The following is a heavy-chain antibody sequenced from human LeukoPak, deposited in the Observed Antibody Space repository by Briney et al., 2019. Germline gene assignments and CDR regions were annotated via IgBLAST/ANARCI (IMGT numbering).Heavy chain of an antibody. J-gene: IGHJ4*02. V-gene: IGHV3-23*01. CDR3: ASTYYDILTGYYFDY. D-gene: IGHD3-9*01. CDR2: IFPSGGEI. CDR1: GFTFSTFA. Sequence: GGSLRLSCAASGFTFSTFAMIWVRQPPGKGLEWVSSIFPSGGEIHYADSVRGRFTISRDNSKNTLYLQMNSLRAEDTAVYYCASTYYDILTGYYFDYWGQGTLVTVSS.